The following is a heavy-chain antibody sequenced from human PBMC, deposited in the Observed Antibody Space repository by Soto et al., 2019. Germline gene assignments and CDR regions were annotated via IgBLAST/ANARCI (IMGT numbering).Heavy chain of an antibody. Sequence: QVQVVESGGGVVQPGTSLRLSCAASGFRFSNSGMHWVRQAPGKGLEWVAVIWHDGKEKHYADSVEGRFTVSRDNSKNTLNLQMNNLRAEDTAVYYCARDPGKDEAIDYGGQGTLVIVSS. J-gene: IGHJ4*02. CDR3: ARDPGKDEAIDY. V-gene: IGHV3-33*01. CDR1: GFRFSNSG. CDR2: IWHDGKEK.